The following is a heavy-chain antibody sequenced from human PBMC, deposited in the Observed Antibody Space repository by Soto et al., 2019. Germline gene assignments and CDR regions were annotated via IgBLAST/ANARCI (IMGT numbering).Heavy chain of an antibody. V-gene: IGHV3-21*01. J-gene: IGHJ5*02. CDR2: ISSNNAYI. Sequence: GGSLRLSCAASGFTFRSFTMNWVRQAPGKGLEWVSTISSNNAYIYYTDALRGRFTISRDNAKNSLHLQMNSLGAEDTAVYYCTRDASRDSSARGWLAPCGPGTLV. D-gene: IGHD6-13*01. CDR3: TRDASRDSSARGWLAP. CDR1: GFTFRSFT.